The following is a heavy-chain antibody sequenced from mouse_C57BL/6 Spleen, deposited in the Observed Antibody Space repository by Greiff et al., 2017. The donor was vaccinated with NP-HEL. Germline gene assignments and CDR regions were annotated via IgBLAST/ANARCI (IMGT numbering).Heavy chain of an antibody. Sequence: VQLQQSVAELVWPGTSVKLSCTASGFTFKNTYMPWVNQSPEQGLEWIGRIDPESGSTKYAPTFQGKATISTDTPYNTAYLQLSSLISADAAVYYCARGGGDIDVWGTGTTVTVSS. CDR1: GFTFKNTY. D-gene: IGHD3-2*01. J-gene: IGHJ1*03. V-gene: IGHV14-3*01. CDR2: IDPESGST. CDR3: ARGGGDIDV.